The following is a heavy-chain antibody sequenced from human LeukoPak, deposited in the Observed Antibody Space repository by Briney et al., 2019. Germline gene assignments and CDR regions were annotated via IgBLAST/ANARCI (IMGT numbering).Heavy chain of an antibody. Sequence: GGSLRLSCSASGFTFSSYAMHWVRQAPGKGLEYVSAISSNGGSTFYADSVKGRFTISRDNSRNTLHLQMNSLRVEDTAVYFCAKYPMVRGVILGGFDLWGQGRRVTVSS. D-gene: IGHD3-10*01. CDR1: GFTFSSYA. CDR2: ISSNGGST. CDR3: AKYPMVRGVILGGFDL. V-gene: IGHV3-64*04. J-gene: IGHJ3*01.